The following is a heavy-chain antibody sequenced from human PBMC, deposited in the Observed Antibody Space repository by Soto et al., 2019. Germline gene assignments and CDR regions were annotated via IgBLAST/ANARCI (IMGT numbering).Heavy chain of an antibody. D-gene: IGHD2-15*01. J-gene: IGHJ6*02. CDR3: ANLGYCSGGSCYPYGMDV. Sequence: AGGSLRLSCAASGFTVSSNYMSWVRQAPGKGLEWVSVIYSGGSTYYADSVKGRFTISRDNSKNTLYLQMNSLRAEDTAVYYCANLGYCSGGSCYPYGMDVWGQGTTVTVSS. CDR1: GFTVSSNY. CDR2: IYSGGST. V-gene: IGHV3-53*01.